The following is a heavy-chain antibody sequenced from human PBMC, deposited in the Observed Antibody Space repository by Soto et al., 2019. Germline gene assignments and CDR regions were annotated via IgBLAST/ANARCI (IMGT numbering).Heavy chain of an antibody. V-gene: IGHV1-24*01. D-gene: IGHD6-19*01. CDR1: GYTLTELS. J-gene: IGHJ5*02. CDR3: ATDPLRGWYGSWWFDP. Sequence: ASVKVSCKVSGYTLTELSMHWVRQAPGKGLEWMGGFDPGDGETIYAQKFQGRVTMTEDTSTDTAYMELSSLRSEDTAVYYCATDPLRGWYGSWWFDPWGQGTLVTVSS. CDR2: FDPGDGET.